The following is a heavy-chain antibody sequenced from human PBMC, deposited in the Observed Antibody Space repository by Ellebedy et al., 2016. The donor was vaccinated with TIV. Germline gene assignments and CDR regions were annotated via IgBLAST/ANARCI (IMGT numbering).Heavy chain of an antibody. CDR2: ITDSGANT. Sequence: PGGSLRLSCVASGFSFSTNAMSWVRQAPGKGLDWVSAITDSGANTFYANSVKGRFTIFRDNSKKTLYLQMNSLRVEDTALYYCAKEGVQWGYGETFDYWGPGALVTVSS. CDR3: AKEGVQWGYGETFDY. CDR1: GFSFSTNA. V-gene: IGHV3-23*01. J-gene: IGHJ4*02. D-gene: IGHD3-10*01.